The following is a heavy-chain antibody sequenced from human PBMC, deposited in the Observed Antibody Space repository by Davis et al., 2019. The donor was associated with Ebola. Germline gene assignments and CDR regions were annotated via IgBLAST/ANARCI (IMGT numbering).Heavy chain of an antibody. CDR1: GYTFTSYG. V-gene: IGHV1-18*01. CDR3: ARRRVGMDV. Sequence: ASVKVSCKASGYTFTSYGINWVRQAPGQGLEWMGWINPNSGGTNYAQKFQGRVTMTEDTSTDTAYMELSSLRSEDTAVYYCARRRVGMDVWGQGTTVTVSS. CDR2: INPNSGGT. J-gene: IGHJ6*02.